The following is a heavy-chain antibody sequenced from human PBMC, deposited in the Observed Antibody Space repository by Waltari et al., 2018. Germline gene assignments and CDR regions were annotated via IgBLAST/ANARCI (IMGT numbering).Heavy chain of an antibody. Sequence: QVQLQESGPGLVKPSQTLSLTCTVSGGSISSGSYYWSWIRQPAGKGLEWIGYIYTSGSTNYNPSLKIRVTISVDTSKNQFSLKLSSVTAADTAVYYCARVIIAREVWFDPWGQGTLVTVSS. D-gene: IGHD3-10*01. CDR1: GGSISSGSYY. CDR3: ARVIIAREVWFDP. CDR2: IYTSGST. J-gene: IGHJ5*02. V-gene: IGHV4-61*09.